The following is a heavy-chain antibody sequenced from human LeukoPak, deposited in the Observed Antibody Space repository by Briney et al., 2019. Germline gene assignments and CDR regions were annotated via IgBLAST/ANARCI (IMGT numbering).Heavy chain of an antibody. D-gene: IGHD2-8*02. V-gene: IGHV3-23*01. J-gene: IGHJ4*02. CDR2: IFPSGGEI. Sequence: PGGSLRLSCAASGFTVSSNEMSWVRQAPGKGLERVSSIFPSGGEIHYADSVRGRFTISRDNSKSTLSLQMNSLRAEDTAIYYCATYRQVLLPFESWGQGTLVTVSS. CDR3: ATYRQVLLPFES. CDR1: GFTVSSNE.